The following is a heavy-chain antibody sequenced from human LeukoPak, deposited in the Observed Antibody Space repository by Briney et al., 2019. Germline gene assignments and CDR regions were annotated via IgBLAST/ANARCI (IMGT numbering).Heavy chain of an antibody. CDR3: ATKTPGNYPYGF. Sequence: GGSLRLSCIASGLIFRSSPMNWVRQAPGKGLEWVSTSGTDGDTYYADSVRGRFTISRDFSKNTVFLQMTSLRVEDTAIYYCATKTPGNYPYGFWGQGTLVVVSP. J-gene: IGHJ4*02. D-gene: IGHD3-22*01. CDR1: GLIFRSSP. CDR2: SGTDGDT. V-gene: IGHV3-23*01.